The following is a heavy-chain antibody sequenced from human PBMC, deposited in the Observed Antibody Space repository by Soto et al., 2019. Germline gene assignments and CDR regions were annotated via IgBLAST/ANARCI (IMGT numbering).Heavy chain of an antibody. V-gene: IGHV5-51*01. J-gene: IGHJ5*02. CDR1: GDRFSSYW. CDR2: IYPGDSDT. D-gene: IGHD6-19*01. Sequence: TVSCKDSGDRFSSYWFGGVRQMRGKGLEWMGIIYPGDSDTRYSPSFQGQGTISADKSISTAYLQWSSLKASDTAMYYCARSSLPTAGSVRSSGQGTLVTGS. CDR3: ARSSLPTAGSVRS.